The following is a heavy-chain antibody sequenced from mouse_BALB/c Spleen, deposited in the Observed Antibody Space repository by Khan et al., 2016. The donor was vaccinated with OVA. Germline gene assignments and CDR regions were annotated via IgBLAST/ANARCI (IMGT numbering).Heavy chain of an antibody. J-gene: IGHJ3*01. CDR1: GFTFSTYG. Sequence: EVELVESGGDLVKPGGSLKLSCAASGFTFSTYGMSWVRQTPDKRLEWVATVSTGGSYTYYPDSVKGRFTISRDNAKNTLYLHMSGLKSEDTAMFYCTRLAYYYDSEGFAYWGQGTLGTVSA. V-gene: IGHV5-6*01. D-gene: IGHD1-1*01. CDR3: TRLAYYYDSEGFAY. CDR2: VSTGGSYT.